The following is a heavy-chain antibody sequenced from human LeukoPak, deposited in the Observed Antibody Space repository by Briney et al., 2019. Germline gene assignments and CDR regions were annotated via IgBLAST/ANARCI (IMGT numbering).Heavy chain of an antibody. D-gene: IGHD1-26*01. CDR2: TTGSGPTT. CDR3: AKVVSGFHFDC. Sequence: PGGSLSLSCVASGFTFSTFALSWVRRAPAKGPAWVSGTTGSGPTTYYADSVNGRFTISRDNSQNTLYLHMNTLRAEDTAVYYCAKVVSGFHFDCWGQGTLVTVSS. CDR1: GFTFSTFA. V-gene: IGHV3-23*01. J-gene: IGHJ4*02.